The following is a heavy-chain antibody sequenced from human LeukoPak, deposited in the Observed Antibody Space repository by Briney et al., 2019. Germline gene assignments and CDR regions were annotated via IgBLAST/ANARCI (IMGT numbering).Heavy chain of an antibody. J-gene: IGHJ6*03. CDR2: IYHSGST. V-gene: IGHV4-38-2*01. CDR1: GYPISSGYY. CDR3: ARVDSGSFGFYYYYYMDV. D-gene: IGHD1-26*01. Sequence: SETLSLTCAVSGYPISSGYYWGWIRQPPGKGLEWIGSIYHSGSTYYNPSLKSRVTISVDTSKNQFSLKLSSVTAADTAVYYCARVDSGSFGFYYYYYMDVWGKGTTVTVSS.